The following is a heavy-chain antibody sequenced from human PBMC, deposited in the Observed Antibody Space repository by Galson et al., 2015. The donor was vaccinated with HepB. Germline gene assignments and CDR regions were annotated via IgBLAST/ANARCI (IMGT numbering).Heavy chain of an antibody. CDR3: AKVETTVPLRN. J-gene: IGHJ4*02. Sequence: SLRLSCAASGFTFSNYAMSWVRQAPGKGLEWVSAITGGGSYTYYADSVKGRSTISRDNSKSTLYLQMNSLGAEDTAVYYCAKVETTVPLRNWGQGTLVTVSS. CDR1: GFTFSNYA. D-gene: IGHD4-17*01. CDR2: ITGGGSYT. V-gene: IGHV3-23*01.